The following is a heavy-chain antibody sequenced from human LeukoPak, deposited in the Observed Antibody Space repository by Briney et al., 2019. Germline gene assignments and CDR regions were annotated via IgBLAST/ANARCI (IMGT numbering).Heavy chain of an antibody. D-gene: IGHD4-17*01. CDR2: ISWNSGSI. V-gene: IGHV3-9*01. CDR1: GFTFDDYA. CDR3: AKDPHGDQSPWYFDL. Sequence: GGSLRLSCAASGFTFDDYAMHWVRQAPGKGLEWVSGISWNSGSIGYADSVKGRFTISRDNAKNSLYLQMNSLRAEDTALYYCAKDPHGDQSPWYFDLWGRGTLVTVSS. J-gene: IGHJ2*01.